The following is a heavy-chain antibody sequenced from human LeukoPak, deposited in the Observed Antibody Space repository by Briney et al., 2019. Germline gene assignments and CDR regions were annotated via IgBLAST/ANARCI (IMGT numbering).Heavy chain of an antibody. CDR2: IYPGDSDT. V-gene: IGHV5-51*01. CDR1: GYSFTSYW. J-gene: IGHJ4*02. D-gene: IGHD1-26*01. Sequence: GESLKISCKGSGYSFTSYWIGWVRQMPGKGLEWMGIIYPGDSDTRYSPSFQGQVTISADKSISTAYLQWSSPKASDNAMYYCARTVGATPTPFDYWGQGTLVTVSS. CDR3: ARTVGATPTPFDY.